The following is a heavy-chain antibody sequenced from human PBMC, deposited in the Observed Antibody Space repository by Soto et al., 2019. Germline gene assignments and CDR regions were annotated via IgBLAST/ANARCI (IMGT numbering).Heavy chain of an antibody. V-gene: IGHV1-18*01. CDR2: VNPDNHNT. Sequence: QVQLVQSGPEVKKPGASVKVSCEVSGYRFPSFGINWVRQAPGQGLDWVGWVNPDNHNTNYAQNLQHRVSLTTDTSTNTAFLELRDLTSDDTAVYYCARLRFGDAFDYWGQGTLVTVSS. J-gene: IGHJ4*02. D-gene: IGHD4-17*01. CDR3: ARLRFGDAFDY. CDR1: GYRFPSFG.